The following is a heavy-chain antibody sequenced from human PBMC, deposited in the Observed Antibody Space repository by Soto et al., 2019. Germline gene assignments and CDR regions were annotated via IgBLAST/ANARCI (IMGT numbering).Heavy chain of an antibody. CDR2: IYYSGST. CDR3: EAYCSSTSCYTIHPSSYYYGMDV. D-gene: IGHD2-2*02. Sequence: QLQLQESGPGLVKPSETLSLTCTVSGGSISSSSYYWGWIRQPPGKGLEWIGSIYYSGSTYYNPSLKSRVTISVDTSKNQFSLKLSSVTAADTAVYYCEAYCSSTSCYTIHPSSYYYGMDVWGQETTVTVSS. CDR1: GGSISSSSYY. J-gene: IGHJ6*02. V-gene: IGHV4-39*01.